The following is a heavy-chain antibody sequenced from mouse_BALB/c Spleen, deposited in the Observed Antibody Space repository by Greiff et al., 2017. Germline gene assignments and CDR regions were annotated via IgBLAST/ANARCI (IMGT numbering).Heavy chain of an antibody. V-gene: IGHV1-5*01. CDR2: IYPGNSDT. CDR1: GYTFTSYW. J-gene: IGHJ2*01. D-gene: IGHD2-14*01. Sequence: VHVKQSGTVLARPGASVKMSCKASGYTFTSYWMHWVKQRPGQGLEWIGAIYPGNSDTSYNQKFKGKAKLTAVTSTSTAYMELSSLTNEDSAVYYCTKAYYRYDLYYFDYWGQGTTLTVSS. CDR3: TKAYYRYDLYYFDY.